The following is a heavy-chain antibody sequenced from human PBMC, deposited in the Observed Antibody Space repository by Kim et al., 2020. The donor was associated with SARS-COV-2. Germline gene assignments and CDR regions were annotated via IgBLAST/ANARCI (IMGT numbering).Heavy chain of an antibody. J-gene: IGHJ3*02. Sequence: ASVKVSCKASGYTFTSYDINWVRQATGQGLEWMGWMNPNSGNTGYAQKFQGRVTMTRNTSISTAYMELSSLRSEDTAVYYCARGLSMVRGVIIFYDAFDIWGQGTMVTVSS. CDR3: ARGLSMVRGVIIFYDAFDI. CDR1: GYTFTSYD. D-gene: IGHD3-10*01. V-gene: IGHV1-8*01. CDR2: MNPNSGNT.